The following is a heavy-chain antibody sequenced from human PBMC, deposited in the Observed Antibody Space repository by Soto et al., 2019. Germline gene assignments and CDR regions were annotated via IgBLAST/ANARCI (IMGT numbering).Heavy chain of an antibody. CDR3: AREYREDTIFGVVISNWFDP. CDR1: CGSISSYY. Sequence: SETLSLTCTVSCGSISSYYWSWIRQPPGKGLEWIGYIYYSGSTNYNPSLKSRVTISVDTSKNQFSLKLSSVAAADTAVYYCAREYREDTIFGVVISNWFDPWGQGTLVTVSS. D-gene: IGHD3-3*01. J-gene: IGHJ5*02. CDR2: IYYSGST. V-gene: IGHV4-59*01.